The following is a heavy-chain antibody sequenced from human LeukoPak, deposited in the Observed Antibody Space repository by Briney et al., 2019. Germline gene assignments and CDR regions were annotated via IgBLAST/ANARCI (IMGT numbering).Heavy chain of an antibody. D-gene: IGHD3-22*01. CDR2: ICGSGDNT. CDR1: GFTFSSYA. J-gene: IGHJ4*02. CDR3: AKGSYYDSSGSFYFDY. Sequence: GGSLRLSCAASGFTFSSYAMSWVRQAPGKGLEWVSGICGSGDNTYYADSVKGRFTISRDNSKNTLYVQVNSLGTEDTAAYYCAKGSYYDSSGSFYFDYWGQGTLVTVSS. V-gene: IGHV3-23*01.